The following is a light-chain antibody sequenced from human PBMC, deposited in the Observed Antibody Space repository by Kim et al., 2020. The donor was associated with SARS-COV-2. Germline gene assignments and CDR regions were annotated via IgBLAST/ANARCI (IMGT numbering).Light chain of an antibody. CDR1: QSVNNY. Sequence: EIVLTQSPATLSLSPGETATLSCRANQSVNNYLAWFQQKPGQAPRLLIYDASHRATGIPARFSGGGSGTDFTLTITSLEPGDLGVYYCQQRSDWPGTFGQGTKVDIK. CDR2: DAS. J-gene: IGKJ2*01. CDR3: QQRSDWPGT. V-gene: IGKV3-11*01.